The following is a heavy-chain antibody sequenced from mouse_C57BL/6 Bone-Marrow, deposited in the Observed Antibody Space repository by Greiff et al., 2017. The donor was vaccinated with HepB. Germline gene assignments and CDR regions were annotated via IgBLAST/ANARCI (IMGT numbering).Heavy chain of an antibody. J-gene: IGHJ4*01. Sequence: QVTLKVSGPGILQPSQTLSLTCSFSGFSLSTFGMGVSWIRQPSGKELEWLAHSDWDDDKYYNPYLKSKLRISKDTPNNQVFLKITTADTVDTDTYYCARVEGGKCAMDCCRRATSVTVSS. CDR2: SDWDDDK. D-gene: IGHD1-3*01. CDR1: GFSLSTFGMG. V-gene: IGHV8-6*01. CDR3: ARVEGGKCAMDC.